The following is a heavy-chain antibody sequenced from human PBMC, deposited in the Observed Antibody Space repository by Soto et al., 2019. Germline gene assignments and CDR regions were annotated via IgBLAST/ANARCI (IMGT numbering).Heavy chain of an antibody. Sequence: SLRLSYAASGFTFSSYAMSWVRHAPGKGLEWVSAISGSGGSTYYADSVKGRFTISRDNSKNTLYLQMNSLRAEDTAVYYCAKGGGIWFGESNWGQGTLVTVSS. D-gene: IGHD3-10*01. CDR3: AKGGGIWFGESN. J-gene: IGHJ4*02. CDR1: GFTFSSYA. CDR2: ISGSGGST. V-gene: IGHV3-23*01.